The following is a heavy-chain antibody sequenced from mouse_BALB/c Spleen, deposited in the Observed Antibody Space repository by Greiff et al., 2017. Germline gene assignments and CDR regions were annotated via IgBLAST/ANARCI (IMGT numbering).Heavy chain of an antibody. CDR2: ISDGGSYT. CDR3: ARVGWDYAMDY. V-gene: IGHV5-4*02. CDR1: GFTFSDYY. Sequence: EVKLMESGGGLVKPGGSLKLSCAASGFTFSDYYMYWVRQTPEKRLEWVATISDGGSYTYYPDSVKGRFTISRDNAKNNLYLQMSSLKSEDTAMYYCARVGWDYAMDYWGQGTSVTVSS. J-gene: IGHJ4*01. D-gene: IGHD2-3*01.